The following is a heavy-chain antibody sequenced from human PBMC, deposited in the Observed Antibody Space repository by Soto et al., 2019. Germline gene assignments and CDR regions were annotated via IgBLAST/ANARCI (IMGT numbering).Heavy chain of an antibody. CDR2: ISYDGSNK. Sequence: AGGSLRLSCAASGFTFSSYAMHWVRQAPGKGLEWVAVISYDGSNKYYAGSVKGRFTISRDNSKNTLYLQMNSLRAEDTAVYYCARDKRITMVRGVINAMARWGQGTPVTVSS. D-gene: IGHD3-10*01. V-gene: IGHV3-30-3*01. CDR3: ARDKRITMVRGVINAMAR. CDR1: GFTFSSYA. J-gene: IGHJ4*02.